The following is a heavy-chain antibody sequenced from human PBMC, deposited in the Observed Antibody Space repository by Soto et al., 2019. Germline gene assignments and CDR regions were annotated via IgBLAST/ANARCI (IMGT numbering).Heavy chain of an antibody. D-gene: IGHD6-19*01. CDR3: ARDYEQWLAQTDY. CDR2: ISYDGSNK. CDR1: GFTFSSYA. V-gene: IGHV3-30-3*01. Sequence: QVQLVESGGGVVQPGRSLRLSCAASGFTFSSYAMHWVRQAPGKGLEWVAVISYDGSNKYYADSVKGRFTISRDNSKNTLYLQMNSLRAEDTAVYYCARDYEQWLAQTDYWGQGTLVTVSS. J-gene: IGHJ4*02.